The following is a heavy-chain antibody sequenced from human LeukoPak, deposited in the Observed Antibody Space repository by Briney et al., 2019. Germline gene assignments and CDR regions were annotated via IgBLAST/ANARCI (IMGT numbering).Heavy chain of an antibody. Sequence: SETLSLTCTVSGGSISSYYWSWIRQPPGKGLEWIGYIYYSGSTNHNPSLKSRVTISVDTSKNQFSLKLSSVTAADTAVYYCARHFAFSYYYMDVWGKGTTVTVYS. J-gene: IGHJ6*03. V-gene: IGHV4-59*08. CDR3: ARHFAFSYYYMDV. CDR2: IYYSGST. CDR1: GGSISSYY.